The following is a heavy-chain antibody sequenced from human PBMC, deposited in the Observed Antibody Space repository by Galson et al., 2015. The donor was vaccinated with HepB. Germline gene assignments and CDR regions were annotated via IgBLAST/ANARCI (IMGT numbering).Heavy chain of an antibody. CDR2: INHSGST. CDR3: ARGRGYGYGIDY. D-gene: IGHD5-18*01. V-gene: IGHV4-34*01. Sequence: SETLSLTCAVYGGSFSGYYWSWIRQPPGKGLEWIGEINHSGSTNYNPSLKSRVTLSVDTSKNQYSLKLSSVTAADTAVYYCARGRGYGYGIDYWGQGTLVTVSS. CDR1: GGSFSGYY. J-gene: IGHJ4*02.